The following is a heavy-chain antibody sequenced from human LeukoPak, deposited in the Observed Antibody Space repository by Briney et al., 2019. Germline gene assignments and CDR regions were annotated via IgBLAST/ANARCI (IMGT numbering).Heavy chain of an antibody. D-gene: IGHD5-12*01. Sequence: GGSLRLSCAASGFAFSSYAINWVRQAPGKGLEWVSGISGNAGSTYYADSVKGRFTISRDNSNNTVHPQMDSLRSEDTAVYYCAKARGWLQFFSAFDYWGQGTLLTVSS. J-gene: IGHJ4*02. CDR3: AKARGWLQFFSAFDY. V-gene: IGHV3-23*01. CDR2: ISGNAGST. CDR1: GFAFSSYA.